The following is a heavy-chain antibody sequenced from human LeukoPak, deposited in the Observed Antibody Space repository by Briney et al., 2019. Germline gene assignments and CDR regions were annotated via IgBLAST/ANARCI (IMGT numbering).Heavy chain of an antibody. V-gene: IGHV4-59*01. CDR2: IYYSGST. Sequence: PSETLSLTCTVSGGSISSYYWSWIRQPPGKGLEWIGYIYYSGSTNYNPSLKSRVTISVDTSKNQFSLKLSSVTAADTAVYYCARAATYDFWSGRPYYYYYYGMDVWGQGTTVTVSS. CDR1: GGSISSYY. D-gene: IGHD3-3*01. J-gene: IGHJ6*02. CDR3: ARAATYDFWSGRPYYYYYYGMDV.